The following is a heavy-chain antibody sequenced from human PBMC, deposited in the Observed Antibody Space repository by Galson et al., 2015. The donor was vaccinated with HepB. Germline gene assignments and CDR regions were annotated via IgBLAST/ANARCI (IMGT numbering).Heavy chain of an antibody. Sequence: SLRLSCAASGFTFSSYAMHWVRQAPGKGLEWVAVISYDGSNKYYADSVKGRFTISRDNSKNTLYLQMNSLRAEDTAVYYCARDGSRSGYSDYWGQGTLVTVSS. CDR2: ISYDGSNK. V-gene: IGHV3-30*04. CDR1: GFTFSSYA. CDR3: ARDGSRSGYSDY. J-gene: IGHJ4*02. D-gene: IGHD3-22*01.